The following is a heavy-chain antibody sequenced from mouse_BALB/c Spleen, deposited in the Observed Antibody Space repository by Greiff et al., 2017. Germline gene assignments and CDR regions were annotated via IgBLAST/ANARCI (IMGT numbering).Heavy chain of an antibody. CDR1: GFTFSSYA. CDR2: ISSGGST. J-gene: IGHJ4*01. CDR3: AREDYGSSYDYAMDY. D-gene: IGHD1-1*01. Sequence: EVKLMESGGGLVKPGGSLKLSCAASGFTFSSYAMSWVRQTPEKRLEWVASISSGGSTYYPDSVKGRFTISRDNARNILYLQMSSLRSEDTAMYYCAREDYGSSYDYAMDYWGQGTSVTVSS. V-gene: IGHV5-6-5*01.